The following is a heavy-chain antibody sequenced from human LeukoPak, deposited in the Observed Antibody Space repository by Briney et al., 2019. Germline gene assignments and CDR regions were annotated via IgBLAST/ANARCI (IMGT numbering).Heavy chain of an antibody. Sequence: SETLSLTCTVSGGSFRSRNYLWSWIRQTPGEGLEWIVYISYGGSAYYNPSLQRRITISIHTSNSQFSLRLRSVTDADTAVYYCAREVNIQADSDAFDIWGPGTTVTVSS. CDR3: AREVNIQADSDAFDI. CDR1: GGSFRSRNYL. J-gene: IGHJ3*02. V-gene: IGHV4-30-4*08. CDR2: ISYGGSA. D-gene: IGHD1/OR15-1a*01.